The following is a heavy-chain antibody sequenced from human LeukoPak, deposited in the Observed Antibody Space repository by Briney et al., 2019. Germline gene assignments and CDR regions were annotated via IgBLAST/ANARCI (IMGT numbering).Heavy chain of an antibody. V-gene: IGHV3-30*02. CDR3: ARVVSLSGIGYFDY. CDR2: IRYDGSNK. J-gene: IGHJ4*02. D-gene: IGHD3-10*01. CDR1: VLTFSRYG. Sequence: GGSLRLSCAASVLTFSRYGMQWVRQARGKGLEWVAFIRYDGSNKYYADSVQGRFTISRDSSKNTLHLQMNSLRAKDTAIYYCARVVSLSGIGYFDYWGRGTLVTVSS.